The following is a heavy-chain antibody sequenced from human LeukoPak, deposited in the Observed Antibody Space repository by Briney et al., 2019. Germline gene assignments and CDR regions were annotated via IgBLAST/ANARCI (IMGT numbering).Heavy chain of an antibody. CDR3: ARAPAATYYYYYYMDV. CDR2: INPNSGGT. Sequence: ASVKVSCKASGYTITNYPMSWVRQAPGQGLEWMGWINPNSGGTNYAQKFQGRVTMTRDTSISTAYMELSRLRSDDTAVYYCARAPAATYYYYYYMDVWGKGTTVTVSS. J-gene: IGHJ6*03. V-gene: IGHV1-2*02. D-gene: IGHD2-2*01. CDR1: GYTITNYP.